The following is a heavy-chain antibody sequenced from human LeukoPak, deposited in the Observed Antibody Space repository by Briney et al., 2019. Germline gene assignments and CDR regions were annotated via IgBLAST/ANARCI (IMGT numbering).Heavy chain of an antibody. CDR1: GGSISSGSYY. J-gene: IGHJ6*03. D-gene: IGHD5-18*01. CDR3: ARVGGYSYGLDYYYYMDV. Sequence: SQTLSLTCTVSGGSISSGSYYWSWIRQPAGKGLEWIGRIYTSGSTNYNPSLKSRVTISVDTSKNQFSLKLSSVAAADTAVYYCARVGGYSYGLDYYYYMDVWGKGTTVTISS. CDR2: IYTSGST. V-gene: IGHV4-61*02.